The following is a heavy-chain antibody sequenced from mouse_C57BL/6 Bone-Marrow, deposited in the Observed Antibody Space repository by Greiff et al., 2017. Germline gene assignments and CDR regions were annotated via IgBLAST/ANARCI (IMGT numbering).Heavy chain of an antibody. Sequence: VKLQESGAELARPGASVKLSCKASGYTFTSYGISWVKQRTGQGLEWIGEIYPRSGNTYYNEKFKGKATLTADKSSSTAYMELRSLTSEDSAVYFCAREAGWLLPFDYWGQGTTLTVSS. D-gene: IGHD2-3*01. V-gene: IGHV1-81*01. CDR3: AREAGWLLPFDY. CDR1: GYTFTSYG. CDR2: IYPRSGNT. J-gene: IGHJ2*01.